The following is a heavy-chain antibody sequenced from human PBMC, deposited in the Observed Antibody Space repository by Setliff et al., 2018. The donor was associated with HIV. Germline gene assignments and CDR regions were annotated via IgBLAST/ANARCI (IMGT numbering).Heavy chain of an antibody. D-gene: IGHD3-9*01. J-gene: IGHJ3*02. CDR3: ARVATGPESFDI. Sequence: SETLSLTCTVSGDSINNYYWSWIRQPPGKGLEWIGYVYSTGSTNSKSSLKSRVTISVDTSKNQSSLKLSSVTAADTAVYYCARVATGPESFDIWGQGTMVTVSS. V-gene: IGHV4-59*01. CDR2: VYSTGST. CDR1: GDSINNYY.